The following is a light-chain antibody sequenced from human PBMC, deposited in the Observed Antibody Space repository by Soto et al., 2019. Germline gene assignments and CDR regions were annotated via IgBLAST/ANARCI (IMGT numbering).Light chain of an antibody. Sequence: DIQMTQSPSSLSASVGDRVTVTCQASQDITNYLNWYQQKPGKAPKLLIYDASNLETGVPSRFSGSGSGTDFTFTITSLQPEDIAIYCCQQYDNLPFTFGPGTKVDIK. J-gene: IGKJ3*01. CDR2: DAS. CDR3: QQYDNLPFT. V-gene: IGKV1-33*01. CDR1: QDITNY.